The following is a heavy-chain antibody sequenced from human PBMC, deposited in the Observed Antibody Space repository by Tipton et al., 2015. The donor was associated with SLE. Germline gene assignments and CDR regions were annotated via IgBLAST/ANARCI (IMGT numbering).Heavy chain of an antibody. CDR3: ARLKWKQWMVGRYHFDN. D-gene: IGHD6-19*01. Sequence: TLSLTCTVSGASVRNHYWSWIRQSPGKGLEWIGYVYGTGNTDYNPSLKSRGTLSVDTSKNQFSLQLTSVTAADTAVYYCARLKWKQWMVGRYHFDNWGQGTLVTVSS. CDR1: GASVRNHY. V-gene: IGHV4-59*08. CDR2: VYGTGNT. J-gene: IGHJ4*02.